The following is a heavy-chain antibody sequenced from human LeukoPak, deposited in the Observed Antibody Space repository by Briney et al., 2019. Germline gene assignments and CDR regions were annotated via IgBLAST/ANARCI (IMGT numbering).Heavy chain of an antibody. Sequence: GGSLRLSCAASGFTFSSYSMNWVRQAPGKGLEWVSYISSSSSTIYYADSVKGRFTISRGNAKNSLYLQMNSLRAEDTAVYYCARDHPAAAGYYFDYWGQGTLVTVSS. CDR1: GFTFSSYS. CDR3: ARDHPAAAGYYFDY. D-gene: IGHD6-13*01. V-gene: IGHV3-48*04. J-gene: IGHJ4*02. CDR2: ISSSSSTI.